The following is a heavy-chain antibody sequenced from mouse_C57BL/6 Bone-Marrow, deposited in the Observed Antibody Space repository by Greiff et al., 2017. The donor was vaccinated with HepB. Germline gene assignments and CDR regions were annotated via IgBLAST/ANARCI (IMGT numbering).Heavy chain of an antibody. CDR2: IDPSDSYT. D-gene: IGHD1-1*01. CDR3: ARGGTVVATGDY. CDR1: GYTFTSYW. Sequence: VQLQQPGAELVMPGASVKLSCKASGYTFTSYWMHWVKQRPGQGLEWIGEIDPSDSYTNYNQKFKGKSTLTVDKSSSTAYMQLSSLTSEDSAVYDCARGGTVVATGDYWGQGTTLTVSS. V-gene: IGHV1-69*01. J-gene: IGHJ2*01.